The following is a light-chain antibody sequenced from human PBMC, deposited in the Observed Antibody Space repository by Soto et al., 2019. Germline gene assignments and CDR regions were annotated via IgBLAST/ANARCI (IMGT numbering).Light chain of an antibody. CDR2: GAS. CDR1: QSLTSSY. Sequence: EIVLTQSPGTLSLSPGERVTLSCRASQSLTSSYLAWYQQKPGQAPRLLIYGASSRATGTPDRFSGSGSGTDFTLTISRLEPEDFAVYYCQHYESSPPSYTFGQGTKLEIK. V-gene: IGKV3-20*01. CDR3: QHYESSPPSYT. J-gene: IGKJ2*01.